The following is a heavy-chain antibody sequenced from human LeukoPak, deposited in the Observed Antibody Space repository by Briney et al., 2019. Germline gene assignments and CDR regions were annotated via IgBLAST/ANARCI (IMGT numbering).Heavy chain of an antibody. CDR2: IIPIFGTA. Sequence: ASVKVSCKASGGTFSSYAISWVRQAPGQGLEWMGGIIPIFGTANYAQKFQGRVTITADESTSTAYMELSSLRSEDTAVYYCAREGGYCTNGVCPPPGAFDIWGQGTMVTVSS. CDR1: GGTFSSYA. V-gene: IGHV1-69*13. CDR3: AREGGYCTNGVCPPPGAFDI. J-gene: IGHJ3*02. D-gene: IGHD2-8*01.